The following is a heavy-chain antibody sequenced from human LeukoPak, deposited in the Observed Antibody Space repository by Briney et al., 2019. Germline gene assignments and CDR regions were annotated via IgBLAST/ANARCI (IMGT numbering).Heavy chain of an antibody. J-gene: IGHJ6*03. CDR3: ARTTINYYYYYMDA. V-gene: IGHV3-53*01. CDR2: IYSGGST. Sequence: GGSLRLSCAASGFTVSSNYMNWVRQAPGKGLEWVSVIYSGGSTYYADSVKGRFTISRDNSKNTLYLQMNSLRAEDTAVYYCARTTINYYYYYMDAWGKGTTVTVSS. CDR1: GFTVSSNY. D-gene: IGHD5-12*01.